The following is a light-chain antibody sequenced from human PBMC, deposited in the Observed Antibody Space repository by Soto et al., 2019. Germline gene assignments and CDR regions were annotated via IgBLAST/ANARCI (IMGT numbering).Light chain of an antibody. J-gene: IGKJ2*01. V-gene: IGKV3-15*01. CDR3: QQYNNWPPYT. CDR1: QSISSN. CDR2: GAS. Sequence: EIVMTQSPATLSVSPGDRATVSCRASQSISSNLAWYQHKLGQAPRLLIYGASTRATGIPDRFSGSGSGAEFTLTISNLQSEDFAVYYCQQYNNWPPYTFGQGTKLEIK.